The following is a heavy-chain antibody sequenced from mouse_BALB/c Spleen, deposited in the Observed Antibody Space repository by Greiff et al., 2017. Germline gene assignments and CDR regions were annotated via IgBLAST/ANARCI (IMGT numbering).Heavy chain of an antibody. Sequence: EVKLMESGGGLVKPGGSLKLSCAASGFAFSSYDMSWVRQTPEKRLEWVAYISSGGGSTYYPDTVKGRFTISRDNAKNTLYLQMSSLKSEDTAMYYCARGAYYGNYEFAYWGQGTLVTVSA. V-gene: IGHV5-12-1*01. CDR2: ISSGGGST. CDR3: ARGAYYGNYEFAY. D-gene: IGHD2-10*01. CDR1: GFAFSSYD. J-gene: IGHJ3*01.